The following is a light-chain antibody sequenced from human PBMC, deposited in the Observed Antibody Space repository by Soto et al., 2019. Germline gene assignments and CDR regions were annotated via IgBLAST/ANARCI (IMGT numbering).Light chain of an antibody. J-gene: IGKJ1*01. CDR1: QSITTY. CDR3: QQGYSTPWT. Sequence: EIKMHTYQSYLSAYVVDRFNITCRASQSITTYLHWYQQKPGKDPNLLIYAASNLQSGAPSRFSVSGSGTDFTLTINSLQPEDLATDDCQQGYSTPWTVVQWTKGEIK. CDR2: AAS. V-gene: IGKV1-39*01.